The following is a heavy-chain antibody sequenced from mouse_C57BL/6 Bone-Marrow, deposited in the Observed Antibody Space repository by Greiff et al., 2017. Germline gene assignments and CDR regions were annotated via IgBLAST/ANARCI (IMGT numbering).Heavy chain of an antibody. V-gene: IGHV1-80*01. CDR2: IYPGDGDT. D-gene: IGHD2-3*01. CDR1: GYAFSSYW. CDR3: ARWRWLLPYYFDY. Sequence: VKLQQSGAELVKPGASVKISCKASGYAFSSYWMNWVKQRPGKGLEWIGQIYPGDGDTNYNGKFKGKATLTADKSSSTAYMQLSSLTSEDSAVYFCARWRWLLPYYFDYWGQGTTLTVSS. J-gene: IGHJ2*01.